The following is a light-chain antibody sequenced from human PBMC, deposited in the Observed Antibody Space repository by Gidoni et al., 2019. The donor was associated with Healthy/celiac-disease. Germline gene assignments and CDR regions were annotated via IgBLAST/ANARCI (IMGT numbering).Light chain of an antibody. CDR1: SSNFGAGYD. V-gene: IGLV1-40*01. CDR2: GNS. CDR3: QSYDSSLSGSYV. Sequence: QSVLTQPPSVSGAPGQRVTISCTGSSSNFGAGYDVHWYQQRPGTAPKLLIYGNSNRPSGVPDRFSGSKSGTSASLAITGLQAEDEADYYCQSYDSSLSGSYVFGTGTKVTVL. J-gene: IGLJ1*01.